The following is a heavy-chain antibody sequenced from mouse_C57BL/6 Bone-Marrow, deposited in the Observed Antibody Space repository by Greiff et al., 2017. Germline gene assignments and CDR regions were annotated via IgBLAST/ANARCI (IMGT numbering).Heavy chain of an antibody. CDR3: ARYGYLFDY. CDR1: GYAFSSSW. CDR2: IYPGDGDT. Sequence: QVQLQQSGPELVKPGASVKISCKASGYAFSSSWMNWVKQRPGKGLEWIGRIYPGDGDTNYNGKFKGKATLTADKSSSTASMQLRSLTSEDSAVYFCARYGYLFDYWGQGTTLTVSA. V-gene: IGHV1-82*01. D-gene: IGHD2-2*01. J-gene: IGHJ2*01.